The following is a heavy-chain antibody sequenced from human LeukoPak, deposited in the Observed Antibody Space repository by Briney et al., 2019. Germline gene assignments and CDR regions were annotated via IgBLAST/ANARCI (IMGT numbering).Heavy chain of an antibody. CDR3: ARHESPRLGRRVAAAGYSY. CDR1: GGSISSGDYY. V-gene: IGHV4-30-4*08. CDR2: IYYSGST. J-gene: IGHJ4*02. Sequence: SETLSLTCTVSGGSISSGDYYWSWIRQPPGKGLEWIGYIYYSGSTYYNPSLKSRVTISVDTSKNQFSLKLSSVTAADTAVYYCARHESPRLGRRVAAAGYSYWGQGTLVTVSS. D-gene: IGHD6-13*01.